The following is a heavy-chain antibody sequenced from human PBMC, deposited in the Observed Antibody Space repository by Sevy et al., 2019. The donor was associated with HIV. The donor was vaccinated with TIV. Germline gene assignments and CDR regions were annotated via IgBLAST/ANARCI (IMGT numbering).Heavy chain of an antibody. CDR1: GFTFSSYG. V-gene: IGHV3-33*01. Sequence: GGSLRLSCAASGFTFSSYGMHWVRQAPGKGLEWVAVIWYDGSNKYYADSVKGRFTISRDNSKNTLYLQMNSLRAEDTAVYYCARDFHLYTYDRCGYYWGQGTLVTVSS. CDR3: ARDFHLYTYDRCGYY. CDR2: IWYDGSNK. J-gene: IGHJ4*02. D-gene: IGHD3-22*01.